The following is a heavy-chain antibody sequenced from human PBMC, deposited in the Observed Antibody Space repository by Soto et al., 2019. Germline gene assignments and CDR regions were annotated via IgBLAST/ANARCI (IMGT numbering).Heavy chain of an antibody. Sequence: SETLSLTCTVSGGSVSSSSYYWSWIRQPPGKGLEWIGYIYYNGNTKYNSSFKSRVTISVDTSKNQFSLKLSSVTAADTAVYYCARDTTGATYYYYGLDVWGQGTTVTVSS. J-gene: IGHJ6*02. V-gene: IGHV4-61*01. D-gene: IGHD1-26*01. CDR1: GGSVSSSSYY. CDR2: IYYNGNT. CDR3: ARDTTGATYYYYGLDV.